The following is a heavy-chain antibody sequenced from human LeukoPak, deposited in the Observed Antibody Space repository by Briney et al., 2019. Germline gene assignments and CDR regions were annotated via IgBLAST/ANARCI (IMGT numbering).Heavy chain of an antibody. J-gene: IGHJ5*02. CDR1: GYSFTSYW. Sequence: GESLKISCKGSGYSFTSYWIGWVRRMPGKGLEWMGIIYPGDSDTRYSPSFQGQVTISADKSISTAYLQWSSLKASDTAMYYCARLEDIVVVPAANWFDPWGQGTLVTVSS. V-gene: IGHV5-51*01. CDR3: ARLEDIVVVPAANWFDP. CDR2: IYPGDSDT. D-gene: IGHD2-2*01.